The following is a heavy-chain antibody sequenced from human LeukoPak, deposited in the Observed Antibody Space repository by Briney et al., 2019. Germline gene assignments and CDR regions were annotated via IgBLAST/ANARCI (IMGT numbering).Heavy chain of an antibody. CDR1: GFTFSSYV. CDR2: IWYDGSNK. D-gene: IGHD5-24*01. Sequence: GGSLRLSCAASGFTFSSYVSHGLRQAPGKGLEWGAVIWYDGSNKYYGDSVKGRFTISRDNSKKTLYLQMNSLRVEDTAVYYCARGDGYNDAEYLQHWGQSTLVTVS. V-gene: IGHV3-33*01. J-gene: IGHJ1*01. CDR3: ARGDGYNDAEYLQH.